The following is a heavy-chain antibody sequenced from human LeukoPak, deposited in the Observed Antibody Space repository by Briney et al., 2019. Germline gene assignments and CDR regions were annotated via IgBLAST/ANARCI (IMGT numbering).Heavy chain of an antibody. Sequence: SETLSLTCTVSGGSIDSYYWSWIRQPPGKGLEWIGFIYYSGSTKYNPSLKSRVTISMDRSTNQFSLRLTSVTAADTAVYYCARESFGSGRNNWFDPWGQGTLVTVSS. CDR1: GGSIDSYY. CDR2: IYYSGST. V-gene: IGHV4-59*01. J-gene: IGHJ5*02. D-gene: IGHD3-10*01. CDR3: ARESFGSGRNNWFDP.